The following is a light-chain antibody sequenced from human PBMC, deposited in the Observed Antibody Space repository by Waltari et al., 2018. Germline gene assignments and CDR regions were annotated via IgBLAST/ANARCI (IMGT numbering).Light chain of an antibody. CDR3: SSYAGSNIP. Sequence: QSALTQPPSASGSPGQSVTISCTGTSSDVGGYNYVSWYQQHPGKAPKLMIYEVNKRPSGVPGRFSGSKSGNTASLTVSGLQAEDEADYYCSSYAGSNIPFGGGTKLTVL. J-gene: IGLJ3*02. CDR2: EVN. CDR1: SSDVGGYNY. V-gene: IGLV2-8*01.